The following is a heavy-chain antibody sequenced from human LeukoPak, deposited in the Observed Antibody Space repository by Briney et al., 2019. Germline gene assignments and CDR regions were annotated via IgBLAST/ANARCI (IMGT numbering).Heavy chain of an antibody. CDR1: GFTFSNYW. D-gene: IGHD6-19*01. CDR2: INQHGNEK. J-gene: IGHJ4*02. V-gene: IGHV3-7*01. CDR3: ARDSSGWYEIDY. Sequence: GGSLRLSCVASGFTFSNYWMSWVRQAPGKGLEWVANINQHGNEKYYVDSVKGRFTISRDNAKNSLYLQMNSLRAEDTAVYYCARDSSGWYEIDYWGQGTLVTVSS.